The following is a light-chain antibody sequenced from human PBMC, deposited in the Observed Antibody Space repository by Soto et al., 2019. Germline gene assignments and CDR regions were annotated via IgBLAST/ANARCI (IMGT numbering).Light chain of an antibody. J-gene: IGLJ3*02. V-gene: IGLV1-40*01. CDR1: NSNIGAGFD. Sequence: QSVLTQPHSVSEAPGQRVTISCTGTNSNIGAGFDVPWYQQFPGRAPRLLIYENNVRPSGVPDRFSGSKSGTSASLAITGLQADDEADYYCQSFDMSLSGWVFGGGTKLTVL. CDR2: ENN. CDR3: QSFDMSLSGWV.